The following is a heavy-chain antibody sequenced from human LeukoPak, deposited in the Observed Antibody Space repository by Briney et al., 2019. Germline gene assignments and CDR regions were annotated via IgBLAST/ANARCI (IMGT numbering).Heavy chain of an antibody. V-gene: IGHV3-21*01. CDR2: ISSSSSYI. CDR3: AGSLDFDY. J-gene: IGHJ4*02. D-gene: IGHD1-26*01. CDR1: GFTFSSSC. Sequence: GGSLRLSCAASGFTFSSSCMSWVRQAPGKGLEWVSSISSSSSYIYYADSVKGRFTISRDNAKNSLYLQMNSLRAEDTAVYYCAGSLDFDYWGQGTLVTVSS.